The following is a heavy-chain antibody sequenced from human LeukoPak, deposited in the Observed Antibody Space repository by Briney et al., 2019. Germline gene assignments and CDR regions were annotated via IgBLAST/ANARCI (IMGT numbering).Heavy chain of an antibody. D-gene: IGHD2-2*01. Sequence: PSETLSLTCTVSGGSISSYYWSWIRQPPGKGLEWIGYIYYSGSTNYNPSLKSRVTISVDTSKNHFSLKLSSVTAADTAVYYCARFGVVVPAAMGYYYYYMDVWGKGTTVTVFS. CDR2: IYYSGST. J-gene: IGHJ6*03. CDR1: GGSISSYY. V-gene: IGHV4-59*01. CDR3: ARFGVVVPAAMGYYYYYMDV.